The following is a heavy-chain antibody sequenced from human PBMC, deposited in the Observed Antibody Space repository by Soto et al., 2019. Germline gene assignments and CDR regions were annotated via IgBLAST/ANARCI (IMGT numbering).Heavy chain of an antibody. CDR2: IVAGSGNT. D-gene: IGHD7-27*01. CDR3: AAGDSSLKGLAGY. V-gene: IGHV1-58*01. Sequence: SVKVSCKASGFTFTSSAVQWVRQARGQRLEWIGWIVAGSGNTNYAQKFQERVTITRDMSTSTAYMELSSLRSEDTAVYYCAAGDSSLKGLAGYWGQGTLVTVSS. CDR1: GFTFTSSA. J-gene: IGHJ4*02.